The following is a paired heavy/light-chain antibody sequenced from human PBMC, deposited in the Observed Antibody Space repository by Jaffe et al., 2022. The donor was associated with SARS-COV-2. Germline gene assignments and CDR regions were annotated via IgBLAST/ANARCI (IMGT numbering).Heavy chain of an antibody. V-gene: IGHV3-74*01. CDR1: GFTFSRYW. CDR3: VRDVPSEGVDY. J-gene: IGHJ4*02. Sequence: EVQLVESGGGLVQPGGSQRLSCAASGFTFSRYWMHWVRQAPGKGLVWVSRINTDGSKTDCADSVKGRFTTSRDNAKNTLYLQMNSLRAEDTAIYYCVRDVPSEGVDYWGQGTLVTVSS. CDR2: INTDGSKT. D-gene: IGHD3-10*01.
Light chain of an antibody. CDR1: SSNIGRYT. Sequence: QSVLTQPPSASGTPGQRVTISCSGGSSNIGRYTVNWYQQLPGTAPKLLIHSTSQRPSGVPDRFSGSKSDTSASLAISGLQSEDEADYYCAAWDDSLNAVLFGGGTKVTVL. CDR2: STS. CDR3: AAWDDSLNAVL. J-gene: IGLJ2*01. V-gene: IGLV1-44*01.